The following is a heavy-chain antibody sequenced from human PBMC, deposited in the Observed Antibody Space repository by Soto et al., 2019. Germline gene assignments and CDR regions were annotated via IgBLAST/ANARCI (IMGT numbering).Heavy chain of an antibody. CDR1: GGTFSSYT. CDR3: ARPKNYYDSSGYYYYYGMDV. J-gene: IGHJ6*02. V-gene: IGHV1-69*02. D-gene: IGHD3-22*01. CDR2: IIPILGIA. Sequence: QVQLVQSGAAVKKPGSSVKVSSKASGGTFSSYTISWVRQAPGQGLEWMGRIIPILGIANYAQKFQGRVTITADKSTSTAYMELSSLRSEDTAVYYCARPKNYYDSSGYYYYYGMDVWGQGTTVTVSS.